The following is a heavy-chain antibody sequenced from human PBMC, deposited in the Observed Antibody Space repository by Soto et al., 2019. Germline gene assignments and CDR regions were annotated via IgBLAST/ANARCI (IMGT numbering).Heavy chain of an antibody. V-gene: IGHV1-18*01. CDR3: ARLYSSGWYDY. D-gene: IGHD6-19*01. Sequence: ASVKVSCKASGYTFASYGITWVRQAPGQGLEWMGWISAYNGNTNYAQKLQGRVTMTTDTSTSTAYMELRSLSSDDTAVYYCARLYSSGWYDYWGQGTLVTVSS. CDR1: GYTFASYG. J-gene: IGHJ4*02. CDR2: ISAYNGNT.